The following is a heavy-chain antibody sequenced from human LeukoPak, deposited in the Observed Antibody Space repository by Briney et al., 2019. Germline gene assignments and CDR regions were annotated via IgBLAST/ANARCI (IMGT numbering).Heavy chain of an antibody. J-gene: IGHJ6*02. D-gene: IGHD6-19*01. CDR1: GYTFTSYG. Sequence: ASVKVSCKASGYTFTSYGISWVRQAPGQGLEWMGWISAYNGNTNYAQKLQGRVTMTTDTSTSTAYMELRSLRSDDTAVYYCASGGGWDSGWAEGYYYGMDVWGQGTTVTVSS. V-gene: IGHV1-18*01. CDR3: ASGGGWDSGWAEGYYYGMDV. CDR2: ISAYNGNT.